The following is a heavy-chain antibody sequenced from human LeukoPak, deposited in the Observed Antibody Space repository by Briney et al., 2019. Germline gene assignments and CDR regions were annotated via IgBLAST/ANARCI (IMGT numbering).Heavy chain of an antibody. CDR1: GGSISSSSYY. CDR3: ARVLRGYNYGRGADY. D-gene: IGHD5-18*01. J-gene: IGHJ4*02. Sequence: SETLSLTCIVSGGSISSSSYYWGWLRQPPGTGLEWLGSIHYSGSTYYNPSLKSRVTISVDTSKNEFSLKLSSVTAADTAVYYCARVLRGYNYGRGADYWGQGTLVTVSS. CDR2: IHYSGST. V-gene: IGHV4-39*07.